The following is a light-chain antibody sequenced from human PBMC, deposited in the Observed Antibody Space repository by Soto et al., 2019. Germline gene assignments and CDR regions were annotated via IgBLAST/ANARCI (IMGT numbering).Light chain of an antibody. J-gene: IGKJ1*01. CDR3: QHYNSYSEA. CDR2: QAS. V-gene: IGKV1-5*03. Sequence: DIHMTQSPSTLSGSVGDRFTITCGAGQTISSWLAWYQQKTGKAPKLLIYQASTLKSGVPSRFRGSGSGTEFTLTISSLQPDDFEAYYCQHYNSYSEAFGQGTKVDIK. CDR1: QTISSW.